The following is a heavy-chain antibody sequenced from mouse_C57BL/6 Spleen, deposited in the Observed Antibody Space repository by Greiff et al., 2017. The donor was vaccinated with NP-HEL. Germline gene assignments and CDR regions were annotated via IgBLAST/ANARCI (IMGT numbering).Heavy chain of an antibody. J-gene: IGHJ1*03. V-gene: IGHV1-80*01. CDR1: GYAFSSYW. D-gene: IGHD2-5*01. CDR2: IYPGDGDT. Sequence: QVQLQQSGAELVKPGASVKISCKASGYAFSSYWMNWVKQRPGTGLAWLGQIYPGDGDTNYNGKFKGQATLPADKSSSTAYMQLSSLTSEDSAVYVCARSAYSNYVDWYFDVWGTGTTVTVSS. CDR3: ARSAYSNYVDWYFDV.